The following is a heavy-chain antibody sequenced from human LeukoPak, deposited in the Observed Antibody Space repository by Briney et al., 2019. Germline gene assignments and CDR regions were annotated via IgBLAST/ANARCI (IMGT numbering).Heavy chain of an antibody. Sequence: GESLKISCKGSGYSFTSYWIGWVRQMPGKGLEWMGIIYPGDSDTRYSLSFQGQVTISADKSISTAYLQWSSLKASDTAMYYCASAVSVAGTRGWFDPWGQGTLVTVSS. D-gene: IGHD6-19*01. CDR1: GYSFTSYW. CDR2: IYPGDSDT. V-gene: IGHV5-51*01. CDR3: ASAVSVAGTRGWFDP. J-gene: IGHJ5*02.